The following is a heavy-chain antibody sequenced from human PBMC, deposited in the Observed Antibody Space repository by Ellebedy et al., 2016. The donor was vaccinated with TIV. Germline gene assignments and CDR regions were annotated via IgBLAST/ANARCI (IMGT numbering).Heavy chain of an antibody. CDR3: ARGGGVVVVTAIRGDFDY. J-gene: IGHJ4*02. CDR2: ISYDGSNK. D-gene: IGHD2-21*02. CDR1: GFTFSSYA. V-gene: IGHV3-30-3*01. Sequence: GGSLRLXXAASGFTFSSYAMHWVRQAPGKGLEWVAVISYDGSNKYYADSVKGRFTISRDNAKNSLYLQMNSLRAEDTAVYYCARGGGVVVVTAIRGDFDYWGQGTLVTVSS.